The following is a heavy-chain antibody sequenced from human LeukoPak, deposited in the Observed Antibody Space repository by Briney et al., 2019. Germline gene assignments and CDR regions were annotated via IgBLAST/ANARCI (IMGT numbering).Heavy chain of an antibody. CDR1: GGTFSSYA. V-gene: IGHV1-69*05. J-gene: IGHJ4*02. D-gene: IGHD2-21*02. CDR3: ARIGYCGGDCYNDY. Sequence: ASVKVSCKASGGTFSSYAISWVRQAPGQGHEWMGGIIPIFGTANYAQKFQGRVTITTDESTSTAYMELSSLRSEDTAVYYCARIGYCGGDCYNDYWGQGTLVTVSS. CDR2: IIPIFGTA.